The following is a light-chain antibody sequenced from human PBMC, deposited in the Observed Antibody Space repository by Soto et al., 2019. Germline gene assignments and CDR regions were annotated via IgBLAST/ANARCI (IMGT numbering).Light chain of an antibody. CDR1: SSYVGGYKY. V-gene: IGLV2-14*01. CDR2: EVS. J-gene: IGLJ2*01. CDR3: ASYTSSSTSVI. Sequence: QSALTQPASVSESPGQSITISCTGTSSYVGGYKYVSWYQQHPDKAPKLIIFEVSNRPSGISSRFSGSKSGNTASLTISGLQAEDEADYYCASYTSSSTSVIFGRGTKVTVL.